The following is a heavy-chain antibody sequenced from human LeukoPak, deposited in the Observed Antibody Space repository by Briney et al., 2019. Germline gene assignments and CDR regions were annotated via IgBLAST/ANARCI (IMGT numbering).Heavy chain of an antibody. Sequence: PGGSLRLSCAASGFTFSSYVMHWVRQAPGKGLEWVAFIRYDGSNEYYADSVKGRFTISRDNSKNTLYLQMNGLRAEDTAVYYCAKSPYSGQWELLLYFDYWGQGTLVTVSS. CDR2: IRYDGSNE. CDR3: AKSPYSGQWELLLYFDY. D-gene: IGHD1-26*01. J-gene: IGHJ4*02. CDR1: GFTFSSYV. V-gene: IGHV3-30*02.